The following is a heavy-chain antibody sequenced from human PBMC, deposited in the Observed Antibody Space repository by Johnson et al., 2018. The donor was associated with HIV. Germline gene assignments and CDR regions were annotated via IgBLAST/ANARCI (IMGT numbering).Heavy chain of an antibody. CDR1: GFTFSSYA. CDR3: AKVGSGSYLGAFHI. CDR2: ITASGSPI. D-gene: IGHD1-26*01. V-gene: IGHV3-48*04. J-gene: IGHJ3*02. Sequence: VQLVESGGGVVQPGRSLRLSCAASGFTFSSYAMHWIRQAPGKGLEWLSYITASGSPIYYADSVRGRFTISRDHTKNSLYRHMCSLRAEDTAGYYCAKVGSGSYLGAFHIWGQGTMVTVSS.